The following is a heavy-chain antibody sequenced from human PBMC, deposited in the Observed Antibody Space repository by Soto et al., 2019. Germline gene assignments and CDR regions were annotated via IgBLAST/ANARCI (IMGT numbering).Heavy chain of an antibody. Sequence: SETLSLTCAVYGGSFSGYYWSWIRQPPGKGLEWIGEINHSGSTNYNPSLKSRVTISVDTSKNQFSLKLSSVTAADTAVYYCARGYFSGCRWAYYYYYYLDVWGKGTTVTVSS. D-gene: IGHD2-15*01. CDR3: ARGYFSGCRWAYYYYYYLDV. J-gene: IGHJ6*03. CDR2: INHSGST. CDR1: GGSFSGYY. V-gene: IGHV4-34*01.